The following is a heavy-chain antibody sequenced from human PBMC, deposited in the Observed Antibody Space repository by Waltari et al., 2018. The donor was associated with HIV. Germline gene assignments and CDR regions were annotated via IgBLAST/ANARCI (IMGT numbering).Heavy chain of an antibody. D-gene: IGHD2-15*01. CDR2: INHSGST. V-gene: IGHV4-34*01. CDR3: ARFRRGYCSGGSCLV. CDR1: GGSFSGYY. J-gene: IGHJ6*02. Sequence: QVQLQQWGAGLLKPSETLSLTCAVYGGSFSGYYWSWIRQPPGKGLEWIGEINHSGSTNYNPSLKSRVTISVDTSMNQFSLKLSSVTAADTAVYYCARFRRGYCSGGSCLVWGQGTTVTVSS.